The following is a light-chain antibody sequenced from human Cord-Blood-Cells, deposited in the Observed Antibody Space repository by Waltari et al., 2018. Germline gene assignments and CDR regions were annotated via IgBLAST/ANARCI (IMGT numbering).Light chain of an antibody. J-gene: IGLJ2*01. CDR2: EGS. Sequence: QSALTQPASAPASPGQSITISCTGPSSDVGSYNLVSWYQQHPGKAPKLMIYEGSKRPSGVSNRFSGSKSGNTASLTISGLQAEDEADYYCCSYAGSSPVFGGGTKLTVL. V-gene: IGLV2-23*01. CDR1: SSDVGSYNL. CDR3: CSYAGSSPV.